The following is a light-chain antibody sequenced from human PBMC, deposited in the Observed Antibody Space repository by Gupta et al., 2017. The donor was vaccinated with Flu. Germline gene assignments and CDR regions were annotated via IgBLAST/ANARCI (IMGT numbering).Light chain of an antibody. J-gene: IGKJ4*01. CDR3: QQRSNWPLT. CDR1: QSVSSY. CDR2: DAS. Sequence: EIVLTQSPATLSLSPGAGATLSCRASQSVSSYLAWSQQKPGQAPRLLIYDASNRATGIPARFSGSGSGTDFTPTISSLEPEDFAVYYCQQRSNWPLTFGGGTKVEIK. V-gene: IGKV3-11*01.